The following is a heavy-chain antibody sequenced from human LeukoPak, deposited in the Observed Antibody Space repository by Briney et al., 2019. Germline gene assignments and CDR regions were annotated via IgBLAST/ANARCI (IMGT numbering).Heavy chain of an antibody. CDR3: ARSVSIAAAGSFDY. Sequence: GGSLRLSCAASGFTFSSYSMNWVRQAPGKGLEWVSYISSSSSTIYYAASVKGRFTMSRDNATNSMYLQMNSLRDEDTAVYYCARSVSIAAAGSFDYWGQGTLVTVSS. CDR1: GFTFSSYS. J-gene: IGHJ4*02. D-gene: IGHD6-13*01. CDR2: ISSSSSTI. V-gene: IGHV3-48*02.